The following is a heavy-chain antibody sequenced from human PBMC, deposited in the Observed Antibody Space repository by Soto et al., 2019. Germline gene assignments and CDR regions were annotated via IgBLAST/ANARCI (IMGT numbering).Heavy chain of an antibody. CDR1: GGIFSSYA. CDR3: ASRGIPLWSTYYDGMDV. V-gene: IGHV1-69*13. D-gene: IGHD3-10*01. CDR2: IIPIFGTA. Sequence: GASVKVSCKASGGIFSSYAISWVRQAPGQGLEWMGGIIPIFGTANYAQKFQGRVTITADESTSTASMELSSLRSEDTAVCYCASRGIPLWSTYYDGMDVWGQGSTVTVSS. J-gene: IGHJ6*02.